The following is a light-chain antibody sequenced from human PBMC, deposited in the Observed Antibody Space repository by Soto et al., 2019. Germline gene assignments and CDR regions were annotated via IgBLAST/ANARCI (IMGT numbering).Light chain of an antibody. J-gene: IGLJ1*01. CDR3: SSYVGTNSYV. CDR2: EVS. V-gene: IGLV2-8*01. Sequence: QSALTQPPSASGSPGQSVTLSCTGTSSDVGGYNYVSWYQQHPGKAPKLMIYEVSKRPSGVPDRFSGSKSGNTAALTVSGLQAEDEADYYCSSYVGTNSYVFGTGTKVTVL. CDR1: SSDVGGYNY.